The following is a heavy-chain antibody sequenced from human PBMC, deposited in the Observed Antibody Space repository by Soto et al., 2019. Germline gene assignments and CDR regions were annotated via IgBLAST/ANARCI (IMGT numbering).Heavy chain of an antibody. D-gene: IGHD3-10*01. Sequence: QVTLKESGPVLVKPTETLTLTCTVSGFSLSKARMGVSWIRQPPGKPLEWLAHIFSIDEKSYSTSLKSRLTISKDTSKSQVVLTMTNMDPVDTATYYCARRVSGSGAMVRGVNNWFDPWGQGTLVTVSS. CDR3: ARRVSGSGAMVRGVNNWFDP. V-gene: IGHV2-26*01. J-gene: IGHJ5*02. CDR1: GFSLSKARMG. CDR2: IFSIDEK.